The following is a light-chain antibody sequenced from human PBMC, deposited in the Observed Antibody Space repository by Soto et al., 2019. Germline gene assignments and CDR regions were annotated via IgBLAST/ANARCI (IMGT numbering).Light chain of an antibody. CDR2: EVV. CDR1: KNDIGVYDF. Sequence: SGSPGQSVTISCTGTKNDIGVYDFVSWYQHHPGKAPRLIIYEVVQRPSGVPDRFSGSKSGNTASLTVSGLQAADEADYFCKSYAGSNTYVFGSGTKVTVL. J-gene: IGLJ1*01. V-gene: IGLV2-8*01. CDR3: KSYAGSNTYV.